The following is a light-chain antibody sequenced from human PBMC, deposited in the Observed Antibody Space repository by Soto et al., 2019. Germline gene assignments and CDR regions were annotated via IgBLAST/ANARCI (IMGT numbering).Light chain of an antibody. Sequence: QSALTQPASLSGSPGQSITISCTGTSSDIGAYDYVSWFQQHPGKAPKLMISEVNNRPSGVSNRFSGSKSGNTAYLTISALRVEEEAEYFCSSFTTPIPHVLGAGPKV. J-gene: IGLJ1*01. CDR3: SSFTTPIPHV. CDR2: EVN. V-gene: IGLV2-14*01. CDR1: SSDIGAYDY.